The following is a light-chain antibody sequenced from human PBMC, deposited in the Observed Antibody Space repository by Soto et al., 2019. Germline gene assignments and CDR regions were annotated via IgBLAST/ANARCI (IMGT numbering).Light chain of an antibody. V-gene: IGKV3-20*01. CDR1: QTVSSS. CDR3: QQYGSSPPT. J-gene: IGKJ1*01. CDR2: EAS. Sequence: EIVLTQSPATLSLSPGERATLSCRASQTVSSSLAWYQQKPGQAPRLLIYEASNRATGIPARFSGSGSGADFTLTINRLEPEDFALYYCQQYGSSPPTFGQGTKVDIK.